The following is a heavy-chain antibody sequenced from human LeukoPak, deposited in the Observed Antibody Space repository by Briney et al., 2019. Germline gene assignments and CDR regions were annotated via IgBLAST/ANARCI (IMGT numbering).Heavy chain of an antibody. Sequence: SGGSLRLSCAASGFTISTCGKYWVRQAPDKGLEWVAFIQYDDSIEYYADSVKGRFTISRDNSKNTLYLQMNSLRSDDTDVYYCAKDQGVVGSYDYWGHGTLVTVSS. V-gene: IGHV3-30*02. CDR3: AKDQGVVGSYDY. CDR1: GFTISTCG. CDR2: IQYDDSIE. D-gene: IGHD3-10*01. J-gene: IGHJ4*01.